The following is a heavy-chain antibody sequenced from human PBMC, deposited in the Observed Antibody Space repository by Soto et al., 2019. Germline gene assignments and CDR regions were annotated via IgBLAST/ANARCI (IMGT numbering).Heavy chain of an antibody. CDR1: GFSFSRYA. CDR2: LSGSGDST. D-gene: IGHD1-1*01. CDR3: AKDSVDAYNVYYFDY. J-gene: IGHJ4*02. V-gene: IGHV3-23*01. Sequence: GGSLRLSCAASGFSFSRYAMSWVRQAPGKGLEWVSSLSGSGDSTYYADSVKGRFTISRDNSKNTLYLQMNSLRAEDTAVYFCAKDSVDAYNVYYFDYWGQGTLVTVSS.